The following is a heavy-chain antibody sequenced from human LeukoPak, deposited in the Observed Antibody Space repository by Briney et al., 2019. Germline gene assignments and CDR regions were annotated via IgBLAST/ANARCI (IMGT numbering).Heavy chain of an antibody. CDR2: MYYSGST. J-gene: IGHJ4*02. D-gene: IGHD3-3*01. Sequence: SETLSLTCTVSGGSISSYYWSWIRQPPGKGLEWIGYMYYSGSTNYNPSLKSRVTISVDTSKNQFSLKLSSVTAADTAVYYCARAQVLRFLDCWGQGTLVTVSS. CDR1: GGSISSYY. V-gene: IGHV4-59*12. CDR3: ARAQVLRFLDC.